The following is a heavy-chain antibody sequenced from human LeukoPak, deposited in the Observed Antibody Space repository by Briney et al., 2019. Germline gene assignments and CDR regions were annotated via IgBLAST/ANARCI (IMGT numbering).Heavy chain of an antibody. CDR1: GFTFSGYS. CDR3: AELGITMIGGV. D-gene: IGHD3-10*02. J-gene: IGHJ6*04. Sequence: PGGSLRLSCAGSGFTFSGYSMHWVRQAPGKGLEWVAYISTSGSSAYYTDSVQGRFTISRDNAKNSLYLQMNSLRAEDTAVYYCAELGITMIGGVWGKGTTVTISS. V-gene: IGHV3-48*04. CDR2: ISTSGSSA.